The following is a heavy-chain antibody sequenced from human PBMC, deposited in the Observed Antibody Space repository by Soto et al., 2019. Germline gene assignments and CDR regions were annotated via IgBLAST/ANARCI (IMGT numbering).Heavy chain of an antibody. CDR2: ISGSGGST. V-gene: IGHV3-23*01. CDR1: GFTFSSNA. Sequence: GGSLRLSCAASGFTFSSNAMSWVRQSPGKGLEWVSAISGSGGSTYYADPVKGRLTIPTDNSNNTLYLQTNSLRDEDTAVYYCAKYSTGWSNYYYGMDVWGQGTTVTVSS. J-gene: IGHJ6*02. CDR3: AKYSTGWSNYYYGMDV. D-gene: IGHD6-19*01.